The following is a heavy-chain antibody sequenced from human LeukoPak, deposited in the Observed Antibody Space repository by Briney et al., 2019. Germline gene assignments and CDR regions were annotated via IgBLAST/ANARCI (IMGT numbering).Heavy chain of an antibody. V-gene: IGHV4-4*07. J-gene: IGHJ3*02. D-gene: IGHD3-22*01. CDR1: GGSISSYY. Sequence: PSETLSLTCTVSGGSISSYYWSWIRQPAGKGLEWIGRIYTSGSTNYNPSLKSRVTMSVDTSKNQFSLKLSSVTAADTAVYYCARDVNYDSSGYYYDAFDIWGQGTMVTVSS. CDR2: IYTSGST. CDR3: ARDVNYDSSGYYYDAFDI.